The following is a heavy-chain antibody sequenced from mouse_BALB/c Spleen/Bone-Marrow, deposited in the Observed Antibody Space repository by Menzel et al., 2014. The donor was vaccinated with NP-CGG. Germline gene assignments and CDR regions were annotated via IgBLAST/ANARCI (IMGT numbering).Heavy chain of an antibody. D-gene: IGHD6-2*01. CDR3: ARGSPY. Sequence: VKLMESGAELVKPGASVELSCKTSGYTFTNYYIYWVKQRPGQGLEWIGEINPGNGGTNFNERFKSKATLTVDKSSTTAYILLTSLTSEDSAVYYCARGSPYWGQGTLVTVSA. V-gene: IGHV1S81*02. CDR1: GYTFTNYY. J-gene: IGHJ3*01. CDR2: INPGNGGT.